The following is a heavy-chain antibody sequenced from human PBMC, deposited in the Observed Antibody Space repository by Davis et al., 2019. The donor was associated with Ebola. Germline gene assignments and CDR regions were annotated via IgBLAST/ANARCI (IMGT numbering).Heavy chain of an antibody. CDR3: ARDRFAWGLGPNDS. CDR2: SWNDGSQE. J-gene: IGHJ5*01. V-gene: IGHV3-33*01. D-gene: IGHD3-10*01. CDR1: GFTFSSHG. Sequence: GESLKISCEASGFTFSSHGMHWVRQAPGKGLEWVAVSWNDGSQEHYADSVKGRFIISRDNAKKTLFLQMNSLRAEDTAVYYCARDRFAWGLGPNDSWGQGTLVIVSS.